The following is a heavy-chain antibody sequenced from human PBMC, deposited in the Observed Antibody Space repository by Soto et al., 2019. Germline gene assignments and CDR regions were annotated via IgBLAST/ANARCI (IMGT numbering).Heavy chain of an antibody. CDR3: XXEPNYFDY. D-gene: IGHD1-1*01. V-gene: IGHV1-18*01. J-gene: IGHJ4*02. CDR2: ISAHNGNK. Sequence: QVQLVQSGAEVKKPGASVKVSCKASGYTFTSYGISWVRQAPGQGLEWMGWISAHNGNKKYAQKLQGRVNITTDTXXXXXXXXXXXXXSDDTXXXXXXXEPNYFDYWGQGTLVTVSS. CDR1: GYTFTSYG.